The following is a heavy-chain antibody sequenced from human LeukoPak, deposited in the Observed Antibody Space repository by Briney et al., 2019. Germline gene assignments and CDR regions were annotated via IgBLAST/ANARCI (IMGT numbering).Heavy chain of an antibody. D-gene: IGHD6-13*01. CDR1: GYTFTGHY. CDR2: INPNTGGT. J-gene: IGHJ4*02. Sequence: ASVKVSCKASGYTFTGHYMYWVRQAPGQGLEWMGWINPNTGGTNYAQKFQGRVTMTRDTSISTAYMELSRLRSDDTAVYYCARGLIAAAGTVSYWGQGTLVTVSS. CDR3: ARGLIAAAGTVSY. V-gene: IGHV1-2*02.